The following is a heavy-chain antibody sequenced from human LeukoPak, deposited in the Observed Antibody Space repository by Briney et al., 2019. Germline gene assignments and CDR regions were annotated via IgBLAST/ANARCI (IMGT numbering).Heavy chain of an antibody. J-gene: IGHJ4*02. CDR3: AKGSNWNDVPTNFDY. V-gene: IGHV3-23*01. CDR2: ISGSGGST. CDR1: GFTFSSYV. D-gene: IGHD1-20*01. Sequence: QPGGSLRLSCAASGFTFSSYVMSWVRQAPGKGLEWVSAISGSGGSTYYADSVKGRFTISRDNSKNTLYLQMNSLRAEDTAVYYCAKGSNWNDVPTNFDYWGQGTLVTVSS.